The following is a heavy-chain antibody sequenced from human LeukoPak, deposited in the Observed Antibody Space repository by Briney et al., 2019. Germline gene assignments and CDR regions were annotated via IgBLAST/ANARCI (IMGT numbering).Heavy chain of an antibody. J-gene: IGHJ5*02. D-gene: IGHD6-13*01. CDR3: ASRIAAAGSLTGRTGVGWFDP. CDR1: GYTFTGYY. CDR2: INPNNGGT. V-gene: IGHV1-2*02. Sequence: ASVKVSCKASGYTFTGYYMQWVRQAPGQGLEWMGWINPNNGGTNYAQTFQGSVTMTRDTSISTAYMELSRRRSDDTAVYYCASRIAAAGSLTGRTGVGWFDPWGQGTLVTVSS.